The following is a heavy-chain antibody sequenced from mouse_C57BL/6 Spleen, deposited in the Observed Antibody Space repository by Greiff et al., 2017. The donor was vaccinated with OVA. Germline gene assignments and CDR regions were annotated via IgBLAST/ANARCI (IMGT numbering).Heavy chain of an antibody. Sequence: EVKLMESGPGLVKPSQSLSLTCSVTGYSITSGYYWNWIRQFPGNKLEWMGYISYDGSNNYNPSLKNRISITRDTSKNQFFLKLNSVTTEDTATYYCASSRYYFDYWGQGTTLTVSS. CDR2: ISYDGSN. J-gene: IGHJ2*01. CDR3: ASSRYYFDY. D-gene: IGHD6-2*01. V-gene: IGHV3-6*01. CDR1: GYSITSGYY.